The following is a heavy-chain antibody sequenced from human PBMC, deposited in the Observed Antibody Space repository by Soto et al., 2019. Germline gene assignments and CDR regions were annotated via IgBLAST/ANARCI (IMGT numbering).Heavy chain of an antibody. Sequence: ASVKVSCHASGYTFSGYYIQWVRQAPGQGLEWMGWINPKSEGTSFAQKFQGRLTMTSDTSINSAYMELSRLTSDDTAVYYCARPRESVGYCSGGSCYGLSVHAFDLWGQGRLVTGS. J-gene: IGHJ3*01. CDR2: INPKSEGT. CDR3: ARPRESVGYCSGGSCYGLSVHAFDL. CDR1: GYTFSGYY. V-gene: IGHV1-2*02. D-gene: IGHD2-15*01.